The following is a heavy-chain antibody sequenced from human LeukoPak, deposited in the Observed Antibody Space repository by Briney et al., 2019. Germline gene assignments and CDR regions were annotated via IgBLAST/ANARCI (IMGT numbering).Heavy chain of an antibody. D-gene: IGHD2-2*01. CDR2: IYYSGST. CDR3: VSESHTDIVVVPAAADYYYMDV. J-gene: IGHJ6*03. Sequence: PSQTLSLTCTVSGGSISSGDYYWSWIRQPPGKGLEWIGYIYYSGSTYYNPSLKSRVTISVDTSKNQFSLKLSSVTAADTAVYYCVSESHTDIVVVPAAADYYYMDVRGKGTTVTVSS. CDR1: GGSISSGDYY. V-gene: IGHV4-30-4*08.